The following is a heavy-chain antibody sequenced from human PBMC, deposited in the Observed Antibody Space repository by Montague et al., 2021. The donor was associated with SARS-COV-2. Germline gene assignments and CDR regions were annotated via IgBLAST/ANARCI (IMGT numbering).Heavy chain of an antibody. D-gene: IGHD3-10*01. V-gene: IGHV4-39*01. J-gene: IGHJ3*02. CDR3: ARLESTRGVIIRGAFHI. CDR1: GDSINNSRYY. Sequence: SETLSLTCSVSGDSINNSRYYWGWIRQPPGKGLEWIGTIYYSGSAYYNPSLKSRVTISVDTPKDQFSLKLNSVTATDTAVYYCARLESTRGVIIRGAFHIWGQGTGVTVSS. CDR2: IYYSGSA.